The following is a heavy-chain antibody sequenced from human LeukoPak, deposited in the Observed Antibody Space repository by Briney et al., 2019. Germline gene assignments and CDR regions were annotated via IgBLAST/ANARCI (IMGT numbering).Heavy chain of an antibody. CDR3: VRIRASDSETYYYFDY. CDR2: IDWDGDK. D-gene: IGHD1-26*01. Sequence: ESGPTLVNPTQTLTLTCTFSGFSLSTRGMCVSWVRQSPGKALEWLARIDWDGDKSYSTSLKTRLTISEGTSKNQVVLTMTNMDPVDTATYYCVRIRASDSETYYYFDYWGQGILVTVSS. CDR1: GFSLSTRGMC. J-gene: IGHJ4*02. V-gene: IGHV2-70*11.